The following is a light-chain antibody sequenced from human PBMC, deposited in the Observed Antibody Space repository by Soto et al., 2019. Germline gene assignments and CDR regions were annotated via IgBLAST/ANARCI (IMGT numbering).Light chain of an antibody. CDR1: QSVGIY. CDR3: QQRDIWPPFT. Sequence: VLTQSPATLSLSPGERATLFCKASQSVGIYMGWFQQKPGQAPRVLIYDATNRAGGVPARFSGSGSGTDFTLTISSLEAEDSAVYYCQQRDIWPPFTFGGGTKLEIK. CDR2: DAT. V-gene: IGKV3-11*01. J-gene: IGKJ4*01.